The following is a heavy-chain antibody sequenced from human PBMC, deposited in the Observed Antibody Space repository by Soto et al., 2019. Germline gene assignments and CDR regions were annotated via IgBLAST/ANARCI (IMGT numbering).Heavy chain of an antibody. CDR3: AKSRGSGTYFNPSDALDI. CDR1: GFTFSNYA. CDR2: ISGSAGGT. J-gene: IGHJ3*02. Sequence: EVQLLESGGDLVQPGGSLRLSCAASGFTFSNYAMSWVRQAPGKGLEWFSCISGSAGGTYYAYSVNGRFIISRDNSRNKLHLQMSSLRAEDTAIYYCAKSRGSGTYFNPSDALDIWGQWTVVTVSS. V-gene: IGHV3-23*01. D-gene: IGHD3-10*01.